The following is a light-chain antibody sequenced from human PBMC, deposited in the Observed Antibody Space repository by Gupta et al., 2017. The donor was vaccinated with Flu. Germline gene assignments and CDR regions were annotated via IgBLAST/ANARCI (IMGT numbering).Light chain of an antibody. CDR3: ESFDSSPRGV. J-gene: IGLJ3*02. CDR1: SGSIASNS. Sequence: NFILTTPHSVSASAGKTVTTSCTRSSGSIASNSVHWYQQRPGSSPTTVIYEQQERPSRVPDRFSGSIDSSSNSASLTIAGLETEDEADYYCESFDSSPRGVFGGGTKLTVL. V-gene: IGLV6-57*01. CDR2: EQQ.